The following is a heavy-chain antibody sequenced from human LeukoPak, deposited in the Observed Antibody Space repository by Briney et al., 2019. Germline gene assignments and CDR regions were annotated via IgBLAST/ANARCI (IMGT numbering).Heavy chain of an antibody. D-gene: IGHD3-3*01. CDR3: ASPSDFWSGYADY. Sequence: GGSLRLSCAASGFTFSSYSMNWVRQAPGKGLEWGSYISSSSSTIYYADSVKGRFTISRDNAKNPLYLQMNSLRAEDTAVYYCASPSDFWSGYADYWGQGTLVTVSS. V-gene: IGHV3-48*04. CDR1: GFTFSSYS. CDR2: ISSSSSTI. J-gene: IGHJ4*02.